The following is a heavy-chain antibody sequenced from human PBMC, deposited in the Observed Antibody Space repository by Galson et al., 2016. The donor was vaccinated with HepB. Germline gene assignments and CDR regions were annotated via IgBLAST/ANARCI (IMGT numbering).Heavy chain of an antibody. CDR1: GYTFTRNL. CDR2: INTGNGNT. Sequence: VQVSCKASGYTFTRNLMHWVRQAPGQRLEWVGWINTGNGNTQYSQKFQDRVTISRDTSASTAYLELRSLRSEDTAVYYCAKPLWFGELPDEFYFDYWGQGTLVTVSS. D-gene: IGHD3-10*01. V-gene: IGHV1-3*04. J-gene: IGHJ4*02. CDR3: AKPLWFGELPDEFYFDY.